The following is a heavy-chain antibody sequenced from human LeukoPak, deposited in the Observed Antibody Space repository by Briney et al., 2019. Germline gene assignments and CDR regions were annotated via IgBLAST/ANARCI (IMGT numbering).Heavy chain of an antibody. Sequence: PGGSLRLPCAASGFTFSIYSMNWVRQAPGKGLEWVSCISSGSTNIYYADSVRDRFTISRDNAKNSLYLQMNGLRAEDTAVYYCARVGGYCSSISDCYGDYWGQGTLVTVSS. CDR3: ARVGGYCSSISDCYGDY. V-gene: IGHV3-21*01. D-gene: IGHD2-2*03. CDR2: ISSGSTNI. J-gene: IGHJ4*02. CDR1: GFTFSIYS.